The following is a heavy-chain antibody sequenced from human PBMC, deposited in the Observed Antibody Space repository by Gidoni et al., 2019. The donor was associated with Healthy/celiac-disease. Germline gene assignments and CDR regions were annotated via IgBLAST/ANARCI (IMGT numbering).Heavy chain of an antibody. CDR3: ARGPYGSGSYYPNYYYYGMDV. J-gene: IGHJ6*02. V-gene: IGHV1-69*01. CDR2: IIPIFGTA. Sequence: QVQLVQSGADVKKPGSSVKVSCKASAGIFSRYSLSWRRQAPGQGREWMGGIIPIFGTANYAQKFQGRVTITADESTSTAYMELSSLRSEDTAVYYCARGPYGSGSYYPNYYYYGMDVWGQGTTVTVSS. CDR1: AGIFSRYS. D-gene: IGHD3-10*01.